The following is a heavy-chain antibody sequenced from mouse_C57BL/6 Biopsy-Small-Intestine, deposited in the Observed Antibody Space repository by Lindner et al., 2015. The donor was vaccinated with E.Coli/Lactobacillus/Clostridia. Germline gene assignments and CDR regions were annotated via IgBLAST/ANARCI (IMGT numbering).Heavy chain of an antibody. D-gene: IGHD2-12*01. CDR3: ARNYSRGRDAFDI. Sequence: SVKVSCKASGYTFTSYAIHWVRQAPGQRLEWMGWVIAGNGNTKYSQNLQGRVTITRDTSATTAFMELSSLRSEDTAVYYCARNYSRGRDAFDIWGQGTMVTVSS. V-gene: IGHV1-84*02. J-gene: IGHJ3*01. CDR1: GYTFTSYA. CDR2: VIAGNGNT.